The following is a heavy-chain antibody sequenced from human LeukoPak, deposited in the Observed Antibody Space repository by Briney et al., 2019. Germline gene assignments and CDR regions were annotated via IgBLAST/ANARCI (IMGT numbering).Heavy chain of an antibody. J-gene: IGHJ4*02. D-gene: IGHD4-11*01. CDR2: INHSGST. Sequence: PSETLSLTCAVYDGSFSDYYWSWIRQPPGEGLEWIGEINHSGSTNYNPSLKSRVTISVDTSKNQFSLKLSSVTAADTAVYYCARLEYSNYYFDYWGQGTLVTVSS. CDR3: ARLEYSNYYFDY. V-gene: IGHV4-34*01. CDR1: DGSFSDYY.